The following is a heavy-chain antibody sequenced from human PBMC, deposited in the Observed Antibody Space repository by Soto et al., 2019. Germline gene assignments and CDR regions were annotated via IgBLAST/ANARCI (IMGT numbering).Heavy chain of an antibody. V-gene: IGHV1-69*01. D-gene: IGHD2-2*01. J-gene: IGHJ4*02. Sequence: QVQLVQSGAEVKKPGSSVKVSCKASGGPFGSYAFSWVRQAPGQGLEWMGGIIPVSGAAHYAQKFQGRVTIAADESTSTAYMELSSLSAQDTAVYYWATALGCRSTSCTLDYWGQGTRVIVSS. CDR2: IIPVSGAA. CDR1: GGPFGSYA. CDR3: ATALGCRSTSCTLDY.